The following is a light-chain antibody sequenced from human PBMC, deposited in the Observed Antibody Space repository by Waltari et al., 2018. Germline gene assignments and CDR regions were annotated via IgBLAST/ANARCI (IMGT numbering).Light chain of an antibody. J-gene: IGKJ1*01. CDR1: QNIGPW. Sequence: DIQMTQSPSTLSASVGDRVTITCRASQNIGPWLAWYQKKSGRAPQILIYKASDLEIGVPSRFSGSGSGTEFTLTISSLQPDDFATYYCLQYKTLWTFGQGTKVDIK. V-gene: IGKV1-5*03. CDR2: KAS. CDR3: LQYKTLWT.